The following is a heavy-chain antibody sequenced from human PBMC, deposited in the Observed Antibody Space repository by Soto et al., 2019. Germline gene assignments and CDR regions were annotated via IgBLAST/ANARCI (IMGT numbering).Heavy chain of an antibody. CDR1: GFTVSNTY. CDR2: IYTAGDT. CDR3: GRALPVANGGFDP. J-gene: IGHJ5*02. D-gene: IGHD2-2*01. V-gene: IGHV3-53*02. Sequence: EVQLVETGGGLIQPGGSLRLSCAASGFTVSNTYMTWVRQPPGKGLECVSVIYTAGDTNYADSVKGRFIISRDNSKNTLYLQMNSLRAEDTAVYYCGRALPVANGGFDPWGQGTLVTVSS.